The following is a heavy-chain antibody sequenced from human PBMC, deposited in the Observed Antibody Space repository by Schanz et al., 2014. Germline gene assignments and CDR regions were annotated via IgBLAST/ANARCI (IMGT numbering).Heavy chain of an antibody. D-gene: IGHD6-13*01. CDR1: GGTFSSYT. Sequence: QVQLVQSGAEVRKPGSSVKVSCKLSGGTFSSYTISWMRQAPGQGLEWMGIINPSGGGTSYALRFQGRVTMTRDTSTSTVYMELSSLRSEDTAVYYCARDGVDAAAGGNYWGQGTLVTVSS. CDR3: ARDGVDAAAGGNY. J-gene: IGHJ4*02. CDR2: INPSGGGT. V-gene: IGHV1-46*03.